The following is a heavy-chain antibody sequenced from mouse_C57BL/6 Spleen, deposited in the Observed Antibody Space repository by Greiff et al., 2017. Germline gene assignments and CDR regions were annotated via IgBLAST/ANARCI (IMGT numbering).Heavy chain of an antibody. D-gene: IGHD1-1*01. CDR1: GYTFTSYW. Sequence: QVQLQQPGAELVMPGASVKLSCKASGYTFTSYWMHWVKQRPGQGLEWIGEIDPSDSYTNYNQKFKGKSTLTVDKSSSTAYMQLSSLTSEDSAVYYCARRGTTVVAKDWYFDVWGTGTTVTVSS. V-gene: IGHV1-69*01. CDR2: IDPSDSYT. CDR3: ARRGTTVVAKDWYFDV. J-gene: IGHJ1*03.